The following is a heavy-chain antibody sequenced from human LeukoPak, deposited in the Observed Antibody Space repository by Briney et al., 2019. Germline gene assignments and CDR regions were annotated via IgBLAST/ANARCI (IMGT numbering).Heavy chain of an antibody. Sequence: PGGSLRLSCAASGFTFSSYTMQWVRQAPGKGLEWVAVISYDGSNIKYGDSVKGRFTISREDSKNTLYLQMNSLRAEDTAVYYCARAIVGTTTAYWGQGTLVTVSS. CDR2: ISYDGSNI. D-gene: IGHD1-26*01. CDR1: GFTFSSYT. CDR3: ARAIVGTTTAY. J-gene: IGHJ4*02. V-gene: IGHV3-30-3*01.